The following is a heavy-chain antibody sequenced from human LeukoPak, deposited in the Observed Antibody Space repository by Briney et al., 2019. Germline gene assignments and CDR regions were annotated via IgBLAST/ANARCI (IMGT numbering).Heavy chain of an antibody. J-gene: IGHJ4*02. CDR3: ARLGYCSGGSCYHSY. Sequence: SETLSLTCTVSGGSISSYYWSWIRQPAGEGLEWIGRIYTSGSTNYNPSLKSRVTMSVDTSKNQFSLKLSSVTAADTAVYYCARLGYCSGGSCYHSYWGQGTLVTVSS. CDR2: IYTSGST. D-gene: IGHD2-15*01. CDR1: GGSISSYY. V-gene: IGHV4-4*07.